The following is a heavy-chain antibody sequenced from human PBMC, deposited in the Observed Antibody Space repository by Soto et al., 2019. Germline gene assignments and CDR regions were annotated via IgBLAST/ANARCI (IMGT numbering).Heavy chain of an antibody. J-gene: IGHJ5*02. Sequence: QVQLQQSGPGLVKPSQTLSLTCAISGDSVSSNSAAWNWIRQSPSRGLEWLGRTYYRSKWYNDYSLPVKSLITINPDTSKTPFSLQLNAVTPEDTAVYYCARGPRYTETNWFDPWGQGTLVTVSS. CDR1: GDSVSSNSAA. CDR3: ARGPRYTETNWFDP. D-gene: IGHD4-17*01. CDR2: TYYRSKWYN. V-gene: IGHV6-1*01.